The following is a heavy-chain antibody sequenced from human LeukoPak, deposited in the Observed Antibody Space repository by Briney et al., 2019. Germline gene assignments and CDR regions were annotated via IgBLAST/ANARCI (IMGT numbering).Heavy chain of an antibody. J-gene: IGHJ4*02. CDR1: GFIFNNYA. V-gene: IGHV3-23*01. Sequence: RPGGSLRLSCAATGFIFNNYAMSWVRQAPGKGLEWVSSISGTGATTYYADSVKGRFAISRDNSKNTLYLQMSSLRAEDTAVYYCAKDQRFGDLDDYRGQGTLVTVSS. D-gene: IGHD3-10*01. CDR2: ISGTGATT. CDR3: AKDQRFGDLDDY.